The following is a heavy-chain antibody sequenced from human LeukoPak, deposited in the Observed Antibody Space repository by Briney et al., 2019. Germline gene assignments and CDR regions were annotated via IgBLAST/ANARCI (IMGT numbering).Heavy chain of an antibody. CDR2: INTVSSYI. Sequence: GGSLRLSCAASGFSFSCYSFNWVRQAPGKGLEWVSSINTVSSYIYYADPLKGRFTISRDNAKNSVYLQMDSLRAEDSAVYYCARLRRNTDSSGFFYYYDYWGQGTLVTVSS. J-gene: IGHJ4*02. D-gene: IGHD3-22*01. V-gene: IGHV3-21*06. CDR3: ARLRRNTDSSGFFYYYDY. CDR1: GFSFSCYS.